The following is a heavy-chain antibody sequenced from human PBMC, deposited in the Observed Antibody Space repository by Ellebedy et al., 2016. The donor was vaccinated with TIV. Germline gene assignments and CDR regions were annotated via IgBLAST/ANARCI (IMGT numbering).Heavy chain of an antibody. V-gene: IGHV4-31*02. J-gene: IGHJ6*02. CDR1: GGSISSGGYY. CDR2: IYYSGST. Sequence: SETLSLXXTVSGGSISSGGYYWSWIRQHPGKGLEWIGYIYYSGSTYYNPSLKSRVTISVDTSKNQFSLKLSSVTAADTAVYYCARDPGPVQLEGYYYYGMDVWGQGTTVTVSS. D-gene: IGHD1-1*01. CDR3: ARDPGPVQLEGYYYYGMDV.